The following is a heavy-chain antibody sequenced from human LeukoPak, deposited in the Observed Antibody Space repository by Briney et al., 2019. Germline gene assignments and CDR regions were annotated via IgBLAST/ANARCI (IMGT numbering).Heavy chain of an antibody. CDR1: GGSFSGYY. J-gene: IGHJ6*03. CDR3: ARGYFWSYYYMDV. CDR2: INHSGST. D-gene: IGHD3-3*01. V-gene: IGHV4-34*01. Sequence: SETLSLTCAVYGGSFSGYYWSWIRQPPGKGLGWIGEINHSGSTNYNPSLKSRVTISVDTSKNQFSLKLSSVTAADTAVYYCARGYFWSYYYMDVWGKGTTVTVSS.